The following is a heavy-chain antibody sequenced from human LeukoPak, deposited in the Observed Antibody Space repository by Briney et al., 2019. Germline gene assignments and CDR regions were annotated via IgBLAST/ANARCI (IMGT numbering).Heavy chain of an antibody. Sequence: SVKVSCKAFGGTFSSYAISWVRQAPGQGLEWMGRIIPIFGTANYAQKFQGRVTITTDESTSTAYMELSSLRSEDTAVYYCARGFYGDYLGYWGQGTLVTVSS. J-gene: IGHJ4*02. CDR2: IIPIFGTA. CDR1: GGTFSSYA. CDR3: ARGFYGDYLGY. V-gene: IGHV1-69*05. D-gene: IGHD4-17*01.